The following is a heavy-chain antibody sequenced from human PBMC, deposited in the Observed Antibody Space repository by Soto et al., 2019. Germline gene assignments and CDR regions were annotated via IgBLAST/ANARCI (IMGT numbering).Heavy chain of an antibody. J-gene: IGHJ4*02. V-gene: IGHV1-69*13. CDR3: ARDSPFGGGFDY. D-gene: IGHD3-10*01. Sequence: SVKVSCKASGGTFSSYAISWVRQAPGQGLEWMGGIIPIFGTANYAQKFQGRVAITADESTSTAYMELSSLRSEDTAVYYCARDSPFGGGFDYWGQGTLVTVSS. CDR1: GGTFSSYA. CDR2: IIPIFGTA.